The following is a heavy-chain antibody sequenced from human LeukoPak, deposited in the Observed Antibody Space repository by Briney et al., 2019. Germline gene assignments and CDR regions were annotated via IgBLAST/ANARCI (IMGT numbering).Heavy chain of an antibody. V-gene: IGHV4-4*02. Sequence: SETLSLTCAVSGGSISSSNWWSWVRQPPGKGLEWIGEIYHSGSTNYNPSLKSRVTISVDTSKNQFSLKLSPVTAADTAVYYCARRQGNWHYFDYWGQGTLVTVSS. CDR3: ARRQGNWHYFDY. CDR1: GGSISSSNW. J-gene: IGHJ4*02. CDR2: IYHSGST. D-gene: IGHD1-1*01.